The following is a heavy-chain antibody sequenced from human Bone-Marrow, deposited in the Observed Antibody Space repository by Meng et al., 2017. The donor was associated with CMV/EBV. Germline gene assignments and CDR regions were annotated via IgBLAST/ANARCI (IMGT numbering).Heavy chain of an antibody. D-gene: IGHD3-10*01. CDR3: ARGRVRGYQNYGMDV. J-gene: IGHJ6*02. CDR1: GFTFSSYS. V-gene: IGHV3-21*01. CDR2: ISSSSSYI. Sequence: GGSLRLSCAASGFTFSSYSMNWVRQAPGKGLEWVSSISSSSSYIYYADSVKGRFTISRDNFKNTLYLQMNSLRVEDTAVYYCARGRVRGYQNYGMDVWGQGTTVTVSS.